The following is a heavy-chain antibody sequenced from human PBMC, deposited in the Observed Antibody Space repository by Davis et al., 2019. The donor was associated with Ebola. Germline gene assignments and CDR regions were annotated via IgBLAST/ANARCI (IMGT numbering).Heavy chain of an antibody. CDR3: ATDDYGNFDY. CDR2: ISGSGSTL. D-gene: IGHD4-17*01. CDR1: GFTFSSFG. Sequence: GESLKISCEGSGFTFSSFGMQWVRQAPGRGLEWVSYISGSGSTLYYADSVKGRFTISRDNAKNSLYLQINSLRDEDTAVYYCATDDYGNFDYWSQGTLVTVSS. J-gene: IGHJ4*02. V-gene: IGHV3-48*02.